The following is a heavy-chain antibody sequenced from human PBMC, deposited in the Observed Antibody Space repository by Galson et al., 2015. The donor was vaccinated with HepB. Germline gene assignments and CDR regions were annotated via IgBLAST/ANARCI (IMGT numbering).Heavy chain of an antibody. J-gene: IGHJ6*02. V-gene: IGHV3-9*01. D-gene: IGHD6-19*01. Sequence: SLRLSCAASGFTFDDYAMHWVRQAPGKGLEWVSGISWNSGSIGYADSVKGRFTISRDNAKNSLYLQMNSLRAEDTALYYCAKDMGIVEYSSGWYRPYGMDVWGQGTTVTVSS. CDR3: AKDMGIVEYSSGWYRPYGMDV. CDR2: ISWNSGSI. CDR1: GFTFDDYA.